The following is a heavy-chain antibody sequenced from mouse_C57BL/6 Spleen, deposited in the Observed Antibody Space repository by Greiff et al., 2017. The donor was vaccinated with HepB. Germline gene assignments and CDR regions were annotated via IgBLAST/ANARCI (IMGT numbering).Heavy chain of an antibody. CDR2: INPNNGGT. V-gene: IGHV1-22*01. D-gene: IGHD1-1*01. CDR1: GYTFTDYN. CDR3: ARPYYYGSSKDYAMDY. Sequence: VQLKESGPELVKPGASVKMSCKASGYTFTDYNMHWVKQSHGKSLEWIGYINPNNGGTSYNQKFKGKATLTVNKSSSTAYMELRSLTSEGSAVYYCARPYYYGSSKDYAMDYWGQGTSVTVSS. J-gene: IGHJ4*01.